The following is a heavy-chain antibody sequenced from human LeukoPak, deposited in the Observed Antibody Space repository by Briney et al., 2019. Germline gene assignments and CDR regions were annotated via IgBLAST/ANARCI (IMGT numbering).Heavy chain of an antibody. J-gene: IGHJ3*02. Sequence: GGTLRLSCAASGFTFSSYGMIWVRQAPGKGLDWVSAISGPAFTTYYADSVKGRFTVSRDNSKETLYLQMNSLTAEDTAVYYCAKAGVELATISPFDIWGQGTMVTVSS. V-gene: IGHV3-23*01. CDR3: AKAGVELATISPFDI. D-gene: IGHD5-24*01. CDR2: ISGPAFTT. CDR1: GFTFSSYG.